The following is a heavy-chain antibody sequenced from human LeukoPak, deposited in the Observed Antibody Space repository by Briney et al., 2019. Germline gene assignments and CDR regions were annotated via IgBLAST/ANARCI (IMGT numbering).Heavy chain of an antibody. CDR2: ISSSSSTI. CDR1: GFTFSSYS. Sequence: PGGSLRLSCAASGFTFSSYSMNWVRQAPGKGLEWVSYISSSSSTIYYADSVKGRFTISRDNAKNSLYLQMNSLRAEDTAVYYRARFMSKDCSGGSCYGYYYYMDVWGKGTTVTVSS. D-gene: IGHD2-15*01. V-gene: IGHV3-48*01. CDR3: ARFMSKDCSGGSCYGYYYYMDV. J-gene: IGHJ6*03.